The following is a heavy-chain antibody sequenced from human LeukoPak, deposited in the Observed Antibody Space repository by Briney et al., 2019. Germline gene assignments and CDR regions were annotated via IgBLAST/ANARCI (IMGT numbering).Heavy chain of an antibody. CDR3: ARDKRAQGGMTTVTTLDY. D-gene: IGHD4-17*01. CDR2: ISSSSSSTI. J-gene: IGHJ4*02. V-gene: IGHV3-48*04. Sequence: GGSLRLSCAASGFTFSSYSMNWVRQAPGKGLEWVSYISSSSSSTIYYADSVKGRFTISRDNAKNSLYLQMNSLRAEDTAVYYCARDKRAQGGMTTVTTLDYWGQGTLVTVSS. CDR1: GFTFSSYS.